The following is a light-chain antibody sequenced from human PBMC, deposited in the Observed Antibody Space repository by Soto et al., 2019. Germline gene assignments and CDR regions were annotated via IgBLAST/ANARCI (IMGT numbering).Light chain of an antibody. Sequence: QSALTQPASVSGSPGQSITISCTGTSSDVGSYNLVSWYQQHRGKAPKLMIYEVSKRPSGVSNRFSGSKSGNTASLTISGLQAEDEADYYCCSYAGSSTYYVFGTGTKVTVL. J-gene: IGLJ1*01. CDR2: EVS. V-gene: IGLV2-23*02. CDR3: CSYAGSSTYYV. CDR1: SSDVGSYNL.